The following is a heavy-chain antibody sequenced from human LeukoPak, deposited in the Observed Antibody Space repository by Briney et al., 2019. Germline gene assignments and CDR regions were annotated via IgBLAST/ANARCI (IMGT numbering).Heavy chain of an antibody. J-gene: IGHJ4*02. CDR3: ARTAAAAGLDY. CDR1: GGSISSGGYY. Sequence: SETLSLTCRVSGGSISSGGYYWSWIRQPPGKGLEWIGYIYHSGSTYYNPSLKSRVTISVDRSKNQFSLKLSSVTAADTAVYYCARTAAAAGLDYWGQGTLVTVSS. V-gene: IGHV4-30-2*01. D-gene: IGHD6-13*01. CDR2: IYHSGST.